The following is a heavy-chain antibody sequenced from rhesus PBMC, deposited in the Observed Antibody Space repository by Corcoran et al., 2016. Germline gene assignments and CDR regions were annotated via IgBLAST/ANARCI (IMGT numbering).Heavy chain of an antibody. J-gene: IGHJ4*01. CDR1: GFTFSDYY. D-gene: IGHD4-23*01. CDR3: ARPLYSNYYFDY. Sequence: EVQLVESGGGLAKPGGSLRLSCAASGFTFSDYYMDWVGQAPGKGLEWVSRISNGGGSRWYADSVKGRFTNSRENAKNTLYLQMDSLRAEDTAVYYCARPLYSNYYFDYWGQGVLVTVSS. V-gene: IGHV3-178*01. CDR2: ISNGGGSR.